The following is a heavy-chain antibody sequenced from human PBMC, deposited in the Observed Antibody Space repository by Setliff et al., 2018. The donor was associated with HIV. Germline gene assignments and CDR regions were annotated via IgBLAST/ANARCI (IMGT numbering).Heavy chain of an antibody. CDR2: IFTSGST. J-gene: IGHJ6*02. Sequence: KPSETLSLTCNVSGGSISGYYWSWIRQPTGKGLEWIGHIFTSGSTNYNPSLKSRVTISADTSKNQFSLKLSSVTAADTAVYYCARYPFPYYDFWSGYYYYYYYGMDVWGQGTTVTVSS. CDR3: ARYPFPYYDFWSGYYYYYYYGMDV. CDR1: GGSISGYY. V-gene: IGHV4-4*07. D-gene: IGHD3-3*01.